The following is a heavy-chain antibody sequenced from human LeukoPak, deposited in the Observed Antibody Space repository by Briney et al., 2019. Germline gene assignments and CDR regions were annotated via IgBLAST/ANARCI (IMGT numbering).Heavy chain of an antibody. CDR2: IIPIFGTA. D-gene: IGHD4-11*01. V-gene: IGHV1-69*01. J-gene: IGHJ5*02. CDR3: ARDNRPDYSNYGSWFDP. CDR1: GGTFISYA. Sequence: ASVKVSCKASGGTFISYAISWVRQAPGRGLEGMGGIIPIFGTANYAQKFQGRVTITADESTSTAYMELSSLRSEDTAVYYCARDNRPDYSNYGSWFDPWGQGTLVTVSS.